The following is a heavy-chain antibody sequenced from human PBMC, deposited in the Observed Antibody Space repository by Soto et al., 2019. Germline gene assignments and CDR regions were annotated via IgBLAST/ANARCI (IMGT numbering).Heavy chain of an antibody. CDR2: ISSGSKNI. J-gene: IGHJ4*02. D-gene: IGHD1-26*01. CDR1: GFTFRSYS. Sequence: EVQLVESGGGLVQWGGSPRLSCAASGFTFRSYSVNLVRQAPGKGPEWVSYISSGSKNIFYADSGKGRFTVSRDNAKNSQYLQMNSLRDEDTAVYYCAREDILGARSFDYWGQGTLVTVSS. V-gene: IGHV3-48*02. CDR3: AREDILGARSFDY.